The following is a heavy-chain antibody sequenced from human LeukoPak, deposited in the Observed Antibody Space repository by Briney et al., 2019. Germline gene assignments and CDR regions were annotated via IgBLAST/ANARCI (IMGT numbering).Heavy chain of an antibody. CDR3: ARHNVVTTEGVTNWFDP. J-gene: IGHJ5*02. CDR2: IYQSGST. CDR1: GGSIRSSSYY. V-gene: IGHV4-39*01. Sequence: SETLSLTCTVSGGSIRSSSYYWAWIRQPPGKGLEWMGSIYQSGSTYDNPSLKSRVTISVDTSKNQFSLRLKSVTAADTAVYYCARHNVVTTEGVTNWFDPWGQGTLVTVSS. D-gene: IGHD2-21*02.